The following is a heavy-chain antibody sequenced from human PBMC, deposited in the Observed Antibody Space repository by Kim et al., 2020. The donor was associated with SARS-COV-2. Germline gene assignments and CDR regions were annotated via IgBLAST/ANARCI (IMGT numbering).Heavy chain of an antibody. D-gene: IGHD3-10*01. Sequence: GGSLRRSCAGSGFTFSSYWMSWARQAPGKGLEWVANIKQDGSEKYYVDSVKGRFTISRDNAKNSLYLQMKSLRAEDTAVYYCSRDHSSSDYDGSGPELYFDYWGQGNLVTVSP. V-gene: IGHV3-7*01. CDR1: GFTFSSYW. CDR2: IKQDGSEK. J-gene: IGHJ4*02. CDR3: SRDHSSSDYDGSGPELYFDY.